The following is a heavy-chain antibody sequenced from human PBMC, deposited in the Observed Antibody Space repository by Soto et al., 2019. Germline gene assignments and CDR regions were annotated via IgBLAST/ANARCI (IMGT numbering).Heavy chain of an antibody. V-gene: IGHV5-10-1*01. J-gene: IGHJ5*01. CDR2: IDPSDSYT. Sequence: ESLKISCKASGYNFTAFWIHWVRQMPGKGLEWLGKIDPSDSYTNYSPSFEGHVTISTDNSITTAYLQWSSLRASDTALYFCARVHKNWFDSWAQGTMVTVSS. CDR1: GYNFTAFW. CDR3: ARVHKNWFDS.